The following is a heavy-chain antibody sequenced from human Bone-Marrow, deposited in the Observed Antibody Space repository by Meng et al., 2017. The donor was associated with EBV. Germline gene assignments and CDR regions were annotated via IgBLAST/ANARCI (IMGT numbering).Heavy chain of an antibody. J-gene: IGHJ4*02. Sequence: EVQLVESGGGLVKPGGSLRLSCAASGGTFSSYSMNWVRQAPGKGLEWVSSISSSSSYIYYADSVKGRFTISRDNAKNSLYLQMNSLRAEDTAVYYCARDPFGGKAYCGGDCQDYWGQGTLVTVSS. CDR2: ISSSSSYI. V-gene: IGHV3-21*01. CDR3: ARDPFGGKAYCGGDCQDY. CDR1: GGTFSSYS. D-gene: IGHD2-21*02.